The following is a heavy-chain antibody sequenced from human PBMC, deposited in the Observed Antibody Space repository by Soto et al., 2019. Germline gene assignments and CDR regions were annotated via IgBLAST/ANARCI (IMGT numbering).Heavy chain of an antibody. CDR1: GFTVSSNY. CDR2: IYSGGST. D-gene: IGHD6-13*01. Sequence: GGSLRLSCAASGFTVSSNYMSWVRQAPGKGLEWVSVIYSGGSTYYADSVKGRFTISRDNSKNTLYLQMNSLRAEDTAVYYCARSSRWCSSWYSFDYWGQGTLVTVSS. CDR3: ARSSRWCSSWYSFDY. V-gene: IGHV3-53*01. J-gene: IGHJ4*02.